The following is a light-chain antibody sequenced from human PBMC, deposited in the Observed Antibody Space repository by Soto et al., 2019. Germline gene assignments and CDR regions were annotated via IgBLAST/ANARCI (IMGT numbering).Light chain of an antibody. CDR1: SSNIGSNF. J-gene: IGLJ3*02. CDR2: ENN. Sequence: QSVLTQPPSVSAALGQKVTMSCSGSSSNIGSNFVSWYQHHPGTAPNLLIYENNRRRSGIPDRFSGSKSGTSATLGITGLQTGDEADYYCATWDSSLSFVVFGGGTKVPVL. CDR3: ATWDSSLSFVV. V-gene: IGLV1-51*02.